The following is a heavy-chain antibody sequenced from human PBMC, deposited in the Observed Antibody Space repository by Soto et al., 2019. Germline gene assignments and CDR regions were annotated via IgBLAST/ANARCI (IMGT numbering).Heavy chain of an antibody. CDR1: GFTFSSYG. CDR2: IWYDGSNI. J-gene: IGHJ6*02. Sequence: QVQLVESGGGVVQPGRSLRLSCAASGFTFSSYGMHWVRQAPGKGLEWVAVIWYDGSNIYYADSVKGRFTISRDNSKNTLYLQMNSLRAEDTAVYYCARERPDRGGDFWSGYYYYYYGMDVWGQGTTVTVSS. CDR3: ARERPDRGGDFWSGYYYYYYGMDV. V-gene: IGHV3-33*01. D-gene: IGHD3-3*01.